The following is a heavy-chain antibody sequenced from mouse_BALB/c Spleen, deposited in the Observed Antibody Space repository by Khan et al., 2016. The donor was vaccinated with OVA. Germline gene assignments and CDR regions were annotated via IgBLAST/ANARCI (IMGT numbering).Heavy chain of an antibody. D-gene: IGHD1-3*01. V-gene: IGHV5-6*01. CDR1: GFTFTAYG. Sequence: EVELVESGGDLVRPGGSLKLSCAASGFTFTAYGMYWVRQSPDKRLEWVATINSDGYYTYYPDSLKGRFTISRDNAKTTPYLQMPSLKSEDTAMYDCESHLSGSFAYWGQGTLVTVSA. J-gene: IGHJ3*01. CDR2: INSDGYYT. CDR3: ESHLSGSFAY.